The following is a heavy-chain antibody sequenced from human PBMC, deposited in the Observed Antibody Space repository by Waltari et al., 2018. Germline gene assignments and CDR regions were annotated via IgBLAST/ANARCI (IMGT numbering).Heavy chain of an antibody. CDR2: ISSSSSTI. D-gene: IGHD5-12*01. Sequence: QPGGSLRLSCAASGFTFSSYSMNWVRQAPGKGLEWVSYISSSSSTIYYADSVKGRFTISRDNAKNSLYLQMNSLRAEDTAVYYCAREGIVATIQDAFDIWGQGTMVTVSS. CDR1: GFTFSSYS. J-gene: IGHJ3*02. CDR3: AREGIVATIQDAFDI. V-gene: IGHV3-48*04.